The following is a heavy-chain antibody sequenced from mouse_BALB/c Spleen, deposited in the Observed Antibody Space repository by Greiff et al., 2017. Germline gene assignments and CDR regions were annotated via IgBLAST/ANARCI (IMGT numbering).Heavy chain of an antibody. D-gene: IGHD2-10*02. J-gene: IGHJ2*01. CDR2: ISSSGST. CDR3: ARSGYGYYFDY. CDR1: GYSITSDYA. Sequence: EVQLVESGPGLVKPSQSLSLTCTVTGYSITSDYAWHWIRQFPGNKLEWMGYISSSGSTSYNPSLKSRISITRDTSKNQFFLQLNSVTTEDTATYYCARSGYGYYFDYWGQGTTLTVSS. V-gene: IGHV3-2*02.